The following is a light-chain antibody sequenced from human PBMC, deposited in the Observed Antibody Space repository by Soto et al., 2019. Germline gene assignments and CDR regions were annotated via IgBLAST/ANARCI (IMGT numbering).Light chain of an antibody. J-gene: IGKJ1*01. CDR1: QSVSNN. Sequence: EIVMTQSPATLSVSPGERATLSCRASQSVSNNLAWYQKKPGQAPRLLIYGASTRATAIPARFSGGGSGTEFTPTISSLQSEDFAVYYCQQYHNWWTFGQGTRVEI. CDR2: GAS. CDR3: QQYHNWWT. V-gene: IGKV3-15*01.